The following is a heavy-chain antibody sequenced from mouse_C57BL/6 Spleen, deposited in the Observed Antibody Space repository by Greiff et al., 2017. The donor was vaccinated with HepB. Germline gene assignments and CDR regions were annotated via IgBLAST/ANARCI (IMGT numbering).Heavy chain of an antibody. V-gene: IGHV1-64*01. Sequence: QVHVKQSGAELVKPGASVKLSCKASGYTFTSYWMHWVKQRPGQGLEWIGMIHPNSGSTNYNEKFKSKATLTVDKSSSTAYMQLSSLTSEDSAVYYCARSDDGYYVTWFAYWGQGTLVTVSA. J-gene: IGHJ3*01. D-gene: IGHD2-3*01. CDR1: GYTFTSYW. CDR2: IHPNSGST. CDR3: ARSDDGYYVTWFAY.